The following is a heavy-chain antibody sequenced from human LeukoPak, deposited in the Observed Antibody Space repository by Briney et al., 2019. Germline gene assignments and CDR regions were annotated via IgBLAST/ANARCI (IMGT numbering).Heavy chain of an antibody. CDR1: GFTFSSYA. CDR3: AKDLSMVVQTDAFDI. J-gene: IGHJ3*02. D-gene: IGHD2-15*01. V-gene: IGHV3-23*01. Sequence: GGSLRLSCADSGFTFSSYAMSWVRQAPGKGLEWVSAISGSGGSTYYADSVKGRFTISRDNSKNTLYLQMNSLRAEDTAVYYCAKDLSMVVQTDAFDIWGQGTMVTVSS. CDR2: ISGSGGST.